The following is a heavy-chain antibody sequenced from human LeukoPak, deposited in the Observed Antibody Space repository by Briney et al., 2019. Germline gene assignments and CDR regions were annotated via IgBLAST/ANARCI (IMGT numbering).Heavy chain of an antibody. J-gene: IGHJ4*02. D-gene: IGHD2-2*01. Sequence: ASVKVSCKASGYTFTGYYMHWVRQAPGQGLEWMGWINPNSGGTNYAQKFQGRVTMTRDTSISTAYMELSRLRSDGTAVYYCAAREPHIVVVPAADYFDYWGQGTLVTVSS. CDR3: AAREPHIVVVPAADYFDY. CDR2: INPNSGGT. V-gene: IGHV1-2*02. CDR1: GYTFTGYY.